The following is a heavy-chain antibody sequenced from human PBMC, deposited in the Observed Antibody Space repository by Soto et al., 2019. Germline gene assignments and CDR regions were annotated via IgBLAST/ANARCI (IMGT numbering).Heavy chain of an antibody. V-gene: IGHV4-59*01. J-gene: IGHJ4*02. CDR1: GGSTSSYY. Sequence: PSETLSLTCSVSGGSTSSYYWSWIRQPPGKGLEWIGYIYYSGSTDYSPSLKSRVTMSIDTSQNQVSLKLTSVTTADTAVYYCAATPRYRCQRTLLTVAS. CDR2: IYYSGST. CDR3: AATPRY.